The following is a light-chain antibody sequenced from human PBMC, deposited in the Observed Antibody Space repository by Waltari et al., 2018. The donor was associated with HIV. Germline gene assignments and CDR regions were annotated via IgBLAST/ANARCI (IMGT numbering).Light chain of an antibody. Sequence: SYELTQPPSVSVSPGQTARITCSGDALPKQYAYWYQQKPGQAPVLVIYVDTKRPSGIPERFSGSSSGTMATLTISGAQVEDEADYYCYSTDSSGNHRVFGGGTKLTVL. CDR2: VDT. CDR3: YSTDSSGNHRV. V-gene: IGLV3-10*01. J-gene: IGLJ3*02. CDR1: ALPKQY.